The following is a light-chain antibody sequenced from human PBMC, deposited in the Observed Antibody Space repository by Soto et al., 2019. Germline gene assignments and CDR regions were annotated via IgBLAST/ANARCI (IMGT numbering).Light chain of an antibody. CDR3: QQLNSYPLT. CDR1: QGISSY. V-gene: IGKV1-9*01. Sequence: DIQLTQSPSFLSASVGDRVTITCRASQGISSYLAWYQQKPGKAPKLLNYAASTLQSGVPSRFSGSGSGTEFPLTISSLQPEDFATYYCQQLNSYPLTFGGGTKVEIK. CDR2: AAS. J-gene: IGKJ4*01.